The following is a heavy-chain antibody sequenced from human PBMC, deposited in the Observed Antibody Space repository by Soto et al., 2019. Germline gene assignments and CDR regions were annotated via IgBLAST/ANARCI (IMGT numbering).Heavy chain of an antibody. CDR1: GGSISSSSYY. V-gene: IGHV4-39*01. J-gene: IGHJ6*03. CDR2: IYYSGST. Sequence: SETLSLTCTVSGGSISSSSYYWGWIRQPPGKGLEWIGSIYYSGSTYCNPSLKSRVTISVDTSKNQFSLKLSSVTAADTAVYYCARHTGIAARPTSKYYYYMDVWGKGTTVTVSS. D-gene: IGHD6-6*01. CDR3: ARHTGIAARPTSKYYYYMDV.